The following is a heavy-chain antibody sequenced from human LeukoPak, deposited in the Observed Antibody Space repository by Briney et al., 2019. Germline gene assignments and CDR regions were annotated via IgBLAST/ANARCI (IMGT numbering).Heavy chain of an antibody. D-gene: IGHD6-25*01. CDR3: ARDRHSGLFKAFDI. CDR2: IWYDGSNK. CDR1: GFTFSSYG. V-gene: IGHV3-33*01. J-gene: IGHJ3*02. Sequence: GGSLRLSCAASGFTFSSYGMHWVRQAPGKGLEWVAVIWYDGSNKYYADSVKGRFTISRDNSKNTLYLQMNSLRAEDTAVYYCARDRHSGLFKAFDIWGQGTMVTVSS.